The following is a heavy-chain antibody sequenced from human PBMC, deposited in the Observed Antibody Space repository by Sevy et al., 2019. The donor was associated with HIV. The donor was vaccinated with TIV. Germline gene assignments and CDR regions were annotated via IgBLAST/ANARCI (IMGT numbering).Heavy chain of an antibody. CDR1: GFTVNTYA. J-gene: IGHJ4*02. V-gene: IGHV3-23*01. CDR2: INSGGGST. CDR3: VKERVGYISSWYYFDY. Sequence: GGSLRLSCAVSGFTVNTYAMSWVRQAPGKGLEWVAVINSGGGSTDYADSVRGRFSISRDNPNVYLEMNSLRVEDTAVYYCVKERVGYISSWYYFDYWGQGTLVTVSS. D-gene: IGHD6-13*01.